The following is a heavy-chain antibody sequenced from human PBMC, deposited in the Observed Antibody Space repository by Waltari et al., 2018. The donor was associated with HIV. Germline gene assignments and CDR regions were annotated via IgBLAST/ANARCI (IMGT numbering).Heavy chain of an antibody. V-gene: IGHV1-8*02. D-gene: IGHD3-3*01. CDR3: TKGRRGALFGDE. Sequence: VQLVKSGAEIKKPRASVRVSCKASGYSFIDFDINWVRRAPGRGLEWVGWMNPDNGDAGYGHKFRGRFTLTRDTSTDTAYMEVDNLKSEDTAIYFCTKGRRGALFGDEWGQGTLVTVSS. CDR2: MNPDNGDA. J-gene: IGHJ4*02. CDR1: GYSFIDFD.